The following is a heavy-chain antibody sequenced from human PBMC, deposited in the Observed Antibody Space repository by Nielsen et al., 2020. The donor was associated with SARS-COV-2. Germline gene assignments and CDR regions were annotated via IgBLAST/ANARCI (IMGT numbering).Heavy chain of an antibody. V-gene: IGHV3-23*01. CDR1: GFTFSSYA. Sequence: GGSLRLSCAASGFTFSSYAMSWVRQAPGKGLEWVSAISGSGGSTYYADSVKGRFTISRDNSKNTLFLQMNNLRAEDTAVYYCARGRCTSYNCAKLGGYMDVWGKGTTVTVSS. CDR2: ISGSGGST. J-gene: IGHJ6*03. CDR3: ARGRCTSYNCAKLGGYMDV. D-gene: IGHD1-1*01.